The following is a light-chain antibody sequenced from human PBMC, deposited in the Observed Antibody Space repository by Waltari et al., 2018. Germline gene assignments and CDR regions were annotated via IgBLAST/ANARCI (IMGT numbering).Light chain of an antibody. CDR1: SYNIGGNS. CDR2: RND. J-gene: IGLJ3*02. Sequence: QSALTQAPSASGTPGQTVTISCSGSSYNIGGNSVDLHQQLPGMAPTLLIYRNDQRPTDVPDRFSGSKSGTSASLAISGLRSEDEASYHCAAWDDSLNGWVFGGGTKLTVL. V-gene: IGLV1-44*01. CDR3: AAWDDSLNGWV.